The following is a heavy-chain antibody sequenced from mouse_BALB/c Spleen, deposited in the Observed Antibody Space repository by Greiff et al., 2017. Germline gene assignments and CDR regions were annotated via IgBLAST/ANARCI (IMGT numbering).Heavy chain of an antibody. CDR1: GYTFTSYW. D-gene: IGHD1-1*01. CDR2: IYPSDSYT. V-gene: IGHV1-69*02. J-gene: IGHJ4*01. CDR3: TRDGTVVAPYYAMDY. Sequence: QVQLQQPGAELVRPGASVKLSCKASGYTFTSYWINWVKQRPGQGLEWIGNIYPSDSYTNYNQKFKDKATLTVDKSSSTAYMQLSSPTSEDSAVYYCTRDGTVVAPYYAMDYWGQGTSVTVSS.